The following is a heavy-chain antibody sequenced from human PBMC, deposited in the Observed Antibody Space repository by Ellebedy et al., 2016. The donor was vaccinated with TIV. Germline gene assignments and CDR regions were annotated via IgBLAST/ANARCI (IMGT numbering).Heavy chain of an antibody. V-gene: IGHV3-64D*09. CDR3: VKIGPTLLPSADY. J-gene: IGHJ4*02. CDR2: ITSNGEST. CDR1: GFTFGNYA. Sequence: GESLKISCSASGFTFGNYALQWVRQAPGKGLEYVSSITSNGESTDYADSVKGRFTISRDNSKNTLWLRMISLRADDTAVYYCVKIGPTLLPSADYWGQGTLVIVSS.